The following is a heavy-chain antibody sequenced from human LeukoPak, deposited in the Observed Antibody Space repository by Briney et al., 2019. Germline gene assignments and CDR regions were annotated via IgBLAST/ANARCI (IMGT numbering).Heavy chain of an antibody. J-gene: IGHJ5*02. CDR3: ARDSRSSCYYRSSRGCNWFDP. Sequence: QSGGSLRLSCATSGFTFSNYAMSWVRQAPGKGLEWVSIISDSAVGTYYTDSVKGRFTISRDNSKNTLYLQMNSLRAEDTAVYYCARDSRSSCYYRSSRGCNWFDPWGQGTLVTVSS. CDR1: GFTFSNYA. CDR2: ISDSAVGT. V-gene: IGHV3-23*01. D-gene: IGHD2-15*01.